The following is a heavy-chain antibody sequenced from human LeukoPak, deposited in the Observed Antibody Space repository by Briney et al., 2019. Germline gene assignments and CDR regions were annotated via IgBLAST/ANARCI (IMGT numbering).Heavy chain of an antibody. CDR1: GLTFSSYG. J-gene: IGHJ4*02. D-gene: IGHD2-21*02. CDR2: ISYDGSNK. CDR3: ARSCGGDCYSTDY. V-gene: IGHV3-30*03. Sequence: GGSLRLSCAASGLTFSSYGMHWVRQAPGKGLEWVAVISYDGSNKYYADSVKGRFTISRDNSKNTLYLQMNSLRAEDTAVYYCARSCGGDCYSTDYWGQGTLVTASS.